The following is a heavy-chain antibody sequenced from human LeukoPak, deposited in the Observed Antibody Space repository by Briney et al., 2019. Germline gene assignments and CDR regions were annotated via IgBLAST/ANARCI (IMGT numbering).Heavy chain of an antibody. J-gene: IGHJ4*02. CDR1: GFTFSRFR. Sequence: GGSLRLSCAASGFTFSRFRMSWVRQPPGKGLEWVANINQDGSEVYYVDSVKGRFTVSTDNAKNSLYLQMTSLRAEDTAVYYCATLHGGSLDYWGQGTLVTVSS. CDR2: INQDGSEV. V-gene: IGHV3-7*01. CDR3: ATLHGGSLDY. D-gene: IGHD2-15*01.